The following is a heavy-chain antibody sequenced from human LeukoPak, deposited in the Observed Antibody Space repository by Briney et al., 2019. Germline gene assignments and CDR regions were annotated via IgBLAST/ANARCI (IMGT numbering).Heavy chain of an antibody. J-gene: IGHJ3*02. Sequence: SETLSLTCTVSGGSISSSSYYWGWIRQPPGKGLEWIGSIYYSGSTYYNPSLKSRVTISVDTSKNQFSLKLSSVTAADTAVYYCARHQKGSEAFDIWGQGTMVTVSS. CDR2: IYYSGST. CDR1: GGSISSSSYY. V-gene: IGHV4-39*01. CDR3: ARHQKGSEAFDI.